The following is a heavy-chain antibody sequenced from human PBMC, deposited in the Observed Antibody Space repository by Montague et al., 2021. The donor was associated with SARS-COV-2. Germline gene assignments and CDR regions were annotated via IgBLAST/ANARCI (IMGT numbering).Heavy chain of an antibody. CDR3: ARLRDGVVPSPILGIGPYFTYYYRDV. D-gene: IGHD2-15*01. Sequence: SETLSLTCAVHGGSFSGYYWNWIRQPPGKGLEWIGEINHGGNTSYNPSLKNRLTISVDTSKNQFSLKLTSVAATDTAVYYCARLRDGVVPSPILGIGPYFTYYYRDVWGKGTTVTVSS. J-gene: IGHJ6*03. CDR1: GGSFSGYY. CDR2: INHGGNT. V-gene: IGHV4-34*01.